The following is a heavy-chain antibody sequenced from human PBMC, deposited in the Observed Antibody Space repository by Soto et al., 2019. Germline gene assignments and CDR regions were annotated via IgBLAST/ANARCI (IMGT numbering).Heavy chain of an antibody. CDR3: AREGGYCTNGVCYTDHAFDI. J-gene: IGHJ3*02. CDR1: GYTFTSYG. V-gene: IGHV1-18*01. Sequence: QVQLVQSGAEVKKPGASVKVSCKASGYTFTSYGISWVRQAPGQGLEWMGWISAYNGNTNYAQKLQGRVTMTTDTSTSTAYMELRSPRSDDTAVYYCAREGGYCTNGVCYTDHAFDIWGQGTMVTVSS. D-gene: IGHD2-8*01. CDR2: ISAYNGNT.